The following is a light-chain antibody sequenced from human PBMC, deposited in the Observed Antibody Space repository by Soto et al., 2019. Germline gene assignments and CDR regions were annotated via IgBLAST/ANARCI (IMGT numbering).Light chain of an antibody. V-gene: IGKV3-20*01. CDR1: QCVSSSY. CDR2: GAC. Sequence: ESVVTQSPRTLSLSPGERATLSCRASQCVSSSYLAWYQQKPGQAPRLLIYGACSRATCIPDRFSGSGSGTDFTLTISRLEPEDFAVYYCQQYGSAPLTFGGGTKAEIK. CDR3: QQYGSAPLT. J-gene: IGKJ4*02.